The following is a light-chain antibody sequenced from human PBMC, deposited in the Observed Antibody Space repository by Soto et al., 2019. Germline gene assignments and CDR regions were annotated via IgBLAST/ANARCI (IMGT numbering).Light chain of an antibody. J-gene: IGKJ2*01. CDR1: HRISSH. CDR2: GAS. CDR3: QQTYSTPYT. V-gene: IGKV1-39*01. Sequence: DILMTQSQSSLSASVGDRVTITCRASHRISSHVNWYHQIPGKAPTLLIFGASVLQSGSPSRFSGTGSGTDVNLTITSPQPEYLGPYYCQQTYSTPYTFGHGTTVVIK.